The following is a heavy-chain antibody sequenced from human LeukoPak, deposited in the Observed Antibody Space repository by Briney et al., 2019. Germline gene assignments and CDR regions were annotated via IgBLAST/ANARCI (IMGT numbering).Heavy chain of an antibody. V-gene: IGHV3-23*01. Sequence: GGSLRLSCAASGFTFSSYAMSWVRPAPGKGLEWVSAISGSGGSTYYADSVKGRFTISRDNSKNTLYLQMNSRRAEDTAVYYCAKDRKGYCSSTSCFWYFDYWGQGTLVTVSS. CDR3: AKDRKGYCSSTSCFWYFDY. CDR2: ISGSGGST. D-gene: IGHD2-2*01. J-gene: IGHJ4*02. CDR1: GFTFSSYA.